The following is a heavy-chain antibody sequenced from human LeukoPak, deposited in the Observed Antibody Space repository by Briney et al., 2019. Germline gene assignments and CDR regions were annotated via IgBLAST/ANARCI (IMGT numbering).Heavy chain of an antibody. V-gene: IGHV1-46*01. CDR2: INPSGGST. CDR1: GYTFTGYY. Sequence: ASVKVSCKASGYTFTGYYMHWVRQAPGQGLEWMGIINPSGGSTSYAQKFQGRVTMTRDTSTSTVYMELSSLRSEDTAVYYCARVPKGYSYGEYYFDYWGQGTLVTVSS. J-gene: IGHJ4*02. D-gene: IGHD5-18*01. CDR3: ARVPKGYSYGEYYFDY.